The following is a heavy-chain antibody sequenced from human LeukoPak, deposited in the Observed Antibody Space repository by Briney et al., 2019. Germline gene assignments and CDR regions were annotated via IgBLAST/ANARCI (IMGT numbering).Heavy chain of an antibody. CDR3: ARGHSSSWSDY. Sequence: PSETLSLTCTVSGGSISSYYWSWIRQPPGKGLEWIGYIYYSGSTNYNPSLKSRVTISVDTSKNQFSLKLSSVTAADTAVYYCARGHSSSWSDYWGQGTLVTVSS. CDR2: IYYSGST. D-gene: IGHD6-13*01. V-gene: IGHV4-59*01. CDR1: GGSISSYY. J-gene: IGHJ4*02.